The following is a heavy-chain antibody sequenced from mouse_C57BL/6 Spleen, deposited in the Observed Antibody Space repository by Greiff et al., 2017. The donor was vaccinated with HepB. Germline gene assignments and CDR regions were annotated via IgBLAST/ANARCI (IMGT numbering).Heavy chain of an antibody. Sequence: QVQLQQSGPELVKPGASVKISCKASGYAFSSSWMNWVKQRPGKGLEWIGRIYPGDGDTNYNGKFKGKATLTADKSSSTAYMQLSSLTSEDSAVYFCARGGRDYWGQGTTLTVSS. CDR2: IYPGDGDT. J-gene: IGHJ2*01. D-gene: IGHD1-1*01. V-gene: IGHV1-82*01. CDR3: ARGGRDY. CDR1: GYAFSSSW.